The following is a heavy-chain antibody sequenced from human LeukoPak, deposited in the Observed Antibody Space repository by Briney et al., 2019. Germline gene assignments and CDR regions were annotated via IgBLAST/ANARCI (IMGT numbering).Heavy chain of an antibody. D-gene: IGHD2-21*02. CDR2: ISAYNGNT. CDR3: ARDVSAGDSEFFDY. Sequence: ASVKVSCKASGYTFTSYDINWVRQAPGQGLEWMGWISAYNGNTKYAQKLQGRVTMTTDTSTSTAYVELRSLRSDDTAVYYCARDVSAGDSEFFDYWGQGTLVTVSS. V-gene: IGHV1-18*01. J-gene: IGHJ4*02. CDR1: GYTFTSYD.